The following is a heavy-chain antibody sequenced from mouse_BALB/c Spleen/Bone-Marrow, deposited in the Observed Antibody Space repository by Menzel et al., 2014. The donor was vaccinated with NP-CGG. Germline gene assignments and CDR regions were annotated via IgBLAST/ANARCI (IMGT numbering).Heavy chain of an antibody. Sequence: EVMLVESGGGLVEPGGSLKLSCAASGFTFIAYTMSWVRQTPEKRLEWVAYINNGGGSTYYPDTVKGRFTISRDNAKNTLYLQMSSLKSEDTAMYYCARHGEERPVLAMDYWGQGTSVTGSS. D-gene: IGHD2-14*01. CDR3: ARHGEERPVLAMDY. J-gene: IGHJ4*01. V-gene: IGHV5-12-2*01. CDR1: GFTFIAYT. CDR2: INNGGGST.